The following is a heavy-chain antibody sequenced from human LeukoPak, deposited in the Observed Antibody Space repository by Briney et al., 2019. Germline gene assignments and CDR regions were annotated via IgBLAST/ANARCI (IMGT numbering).Heavy chain of an antibody. CDR3: VRDREARRAYYYDIRWFDP. CDR1: GYTFTGYY. Sequence: ASVKVSCKASGYTFTGYYMNWVRQAPGQGLEWMGWINPNSGGTNYAQKFQGRVTMTRDTSISTAYMELSRLRSDDTAVYYCVRDREARRAYYYDIRWFDPWGEGTLVTVSS. CDR2: INPNSGGT. V-gene: IGHV1-2*02. D-gene: IGHD3-22*01. J-gene: IGHJ5*02.